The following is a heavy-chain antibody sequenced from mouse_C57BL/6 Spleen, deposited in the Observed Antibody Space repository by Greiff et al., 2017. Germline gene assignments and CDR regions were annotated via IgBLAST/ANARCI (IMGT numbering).Heavy chain of an antibody. D-gene: IGHD1-1*01. V-gene: IGHV1-69*01. CDR3: ARWTTVVEGYFDV. CDR1: GYTFTSYW. J-gene: IGHJ1*03. CDR2: IDPSDSYT. Sequence: VQLQQPGAELVMPGASVKLSCKASGYTFTSYWMHWVKQRPGQGLEWIGEIDPSDSYTNYNQKLKGKSTLTVDKSSSTAYMQLSSLTSEDSAVYYCARWTTVVEGYFDVWGTGTTVTVSS.